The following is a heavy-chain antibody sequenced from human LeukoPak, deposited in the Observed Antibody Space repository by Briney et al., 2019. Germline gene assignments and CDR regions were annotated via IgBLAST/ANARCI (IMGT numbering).Heavy chain of an antibody. CDR2: ISSSNSFI. CDR3: ARGTNWSPLDFDY. J-gene: IGHJ4*02. V-gene: IGHV3-21*01. D-gene: IGHD1-20*01. Sequence: GGPLRLSCAPSSFLFSSFHMHGARRPRGRGREGVSSISSSNSFIYYADSMKGRFTISRDNAKNSLYLQMNSLRAEDTAVYYCARGTNWSPLDFDYWGQGTLVTVSS. CDR1: SFLFSSFH.